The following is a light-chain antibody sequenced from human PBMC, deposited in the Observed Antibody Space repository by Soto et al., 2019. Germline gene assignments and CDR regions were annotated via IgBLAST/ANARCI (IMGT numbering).Light chain of an antibody. CDR2: GAS. Sequence: EIVLTQSPGTLSLSPGERATLSCWASQSVSSSYLAWYQQNRGQAPRLLIYGASSRAPGIPDRFGGSGSGTDFTLTISRLEPEDFAVYYCQQYGSSRWTFGQGTKVDI. CDR3: QQYGSSRWT. V-gene: IGKV3-20*01. J-gene: IGKJ1*01. CDR1: QSVSSSY.